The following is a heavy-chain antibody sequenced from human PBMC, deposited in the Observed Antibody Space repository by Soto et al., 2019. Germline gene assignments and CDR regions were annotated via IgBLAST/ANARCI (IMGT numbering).Heavy chain of an antibody. CDR3: AKYRRTDAEGYSFDY. D-gene: IGHD2-15*01. CDR2: IHYSGST. Sequence: SETLSLTCTVSGGPISGSYWSWIRQTPGKVLEWIGYIHYSGSTNYNPSLKSRVTMSVDSAKNQFSLELNSVSAADTAVYFCAKYRRTDAEGYSFDYWGQGALVTVSS. J-gene: IGHJ4*02. V-gene: IGHV4-59*01. CDR1: GGPISGSY.